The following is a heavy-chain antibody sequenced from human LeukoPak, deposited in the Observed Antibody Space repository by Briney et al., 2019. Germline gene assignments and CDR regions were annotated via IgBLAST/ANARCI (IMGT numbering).Heavy chain of an antibody. CDR3: VRGDLCREGTHCYFYGMDV. Sequence: GGSLRLSCAASGFTFRNYDIHWVRQGSGKGLECVSAIRPGGETFYADSVRGRFTISRENAKNSLNLQMDSLRVGDTAVYYCVRGDLCREGTHCYFYGMDVWGQGTAVIVSS. CDR1: GFTFRNYD. CDR2: IRPGGET. D-gene: IGHD3-10*01. V-gene: IGHV3-13*01. J-gene: IGHJ6*02.